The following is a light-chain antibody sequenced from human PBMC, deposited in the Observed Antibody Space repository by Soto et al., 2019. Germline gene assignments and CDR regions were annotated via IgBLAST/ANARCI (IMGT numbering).Light chain of an antibody. CDR3: QHYVNWPLT. Sequence: EIVMTQSPATPSVSPGEGATLSCRASQGIGDTLAWYQQKPGQTPRLLIYDTSIRATGVPARFSGSRSGAEFTLTIYSLQSEDFAVYYCQHYVNWPLTFGGGTKVESK. CDR1: QGIGDT. J-gene: IGKJ4*01. V-gene: IGKV3-15*01. CDR2: DTS.